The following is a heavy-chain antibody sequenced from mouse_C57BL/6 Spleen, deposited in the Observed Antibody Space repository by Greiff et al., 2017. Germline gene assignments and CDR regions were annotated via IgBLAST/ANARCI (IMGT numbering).Heavy chain of an antibody. CDR2: IWGGGST. Sequence: VKLVESGPGLVAPSQCLSISCTVSGFSLTSYGVDWVRQPPGKGLEWLGVIWGGGSTNSNSALMSRLSISKDNSNRQVFLKMNSLQTDDTAMYYCAKIICYDYDEGYAMDYWGQGTSVTVS. D-gene: IGHD2-4*01. V-gene: IGHV2-9*01. CDR1: GFSLTSYG. J-gene: IGHJ4*01. CDR3: AKIICYDYDEGYAMDY.